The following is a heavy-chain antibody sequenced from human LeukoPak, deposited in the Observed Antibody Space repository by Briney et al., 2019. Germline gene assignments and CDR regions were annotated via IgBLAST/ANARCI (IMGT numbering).Heavy chain of an antibody. CDR3: ARVVNLYYSMDA. CDR2: ISSSGSTI. Sequence: GGSLRLSCAASGFTFSDYYMSWIRQAPGKGLEWVSYISSSGSTIYYADSVEGRFTISRDNAKNSLYLQMNSLRAEDTAVYYCARVVNLYYSMDAWGKGTTVTVSS. V-gene: IGHV3-11*04. J-gene: IGHJ6*03. CDR1: GFTFSDYY.